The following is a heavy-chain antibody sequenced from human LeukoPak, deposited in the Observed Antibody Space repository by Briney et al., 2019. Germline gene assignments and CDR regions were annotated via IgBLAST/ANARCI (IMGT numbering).Heavy chain of an antibody. CDR2: IKHDGSEQ. J-gene: IGHJ5*02. CDR1: GFIFTSNR. V-gene: IGHV3-7*01. CDR3: TRGLGEHGGVSDR. Sequence: GGSLRLSCAASGFIFTSNRMNWVRQAPGKGLEWVANIKHDGSEQIYVDSVKGRFTISRDNAKDSVYLQMNSLRAEDTAVYYCTRGLGEHGGVSDRWGQGTLVIIS. D-gene: IGHD3-16*01.